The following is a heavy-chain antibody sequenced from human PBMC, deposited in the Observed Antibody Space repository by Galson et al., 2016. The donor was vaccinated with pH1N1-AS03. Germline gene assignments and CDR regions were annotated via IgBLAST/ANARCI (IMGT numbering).Heavy chain of an antibody. V-gene: IGHV4-39*07. CDR2: IYYVGYT. Sequence: SETLSLTCTVSSGSISSSSYYWGWIRQPPGKGLEWIASIYYVGYTYDNPSLKTRLTISVHTSKNQFSLRPSSVTAADTAVYYCARVVVVGTFNYYYYMDVWGKGTTVTVSS. CDR1: SGSISSSSYY. CDR3: ARVVVVGTFNYYYYMDV. J-gene: IGHJ6*03. D-gene: IGHD3-22*01.